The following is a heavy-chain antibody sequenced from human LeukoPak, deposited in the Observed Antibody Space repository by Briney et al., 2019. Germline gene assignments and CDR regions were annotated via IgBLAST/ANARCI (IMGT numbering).Heavy chain of an antibody. J-gene: IGHJ4*02. Sequence: PGESLRISCKGSGYSFTSYWTSWVRQMPGKGLERMGRIDPSDSYTNYSPSFQGHVTISADKSISTAYLQWNSLKASDTAMYYCARLYYYGSGSYGGPLDYWGQGTLVTVSS. CDR1: GYSFTSYW. D-gene: IGHD3-10*01. CDR3: ARLYYYGSGSYGGPLDY. V-gene: IGHV5-10-1*01. CDR2: IDPSDSYT.